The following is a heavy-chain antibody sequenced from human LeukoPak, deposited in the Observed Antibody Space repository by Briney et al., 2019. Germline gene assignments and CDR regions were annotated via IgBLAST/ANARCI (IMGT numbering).Heavy chain of an antibody. CDR2: INHSGSA. CDR1: GGSFSGYY. CDR3: ARGLYIHLYDY. J-gene: IGHJ4*02. Sequence: SETLSLTCAVYGGSFSGYYWSRVRQPPGKGREWSGEINHSGSANYNPSLKSRVTISVDTSKHQFSLKLSSVTAADTAVYYCARGLYIHLYDYWGQGTLVTVSS. V-gene: IGHV4-34*01.